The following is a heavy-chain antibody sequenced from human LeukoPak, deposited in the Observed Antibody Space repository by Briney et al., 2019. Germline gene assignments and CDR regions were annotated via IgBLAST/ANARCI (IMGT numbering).Heavy chain of an antibody. CDR1: GVSISSDN. Sequence: SETLSLTCTVSGVSISSDNWSWIRLPPGKGLEWIGYIYYSGSSNYNPSLQSRVTMSVDTSKNQFSLKLTSVTAADTAVYYCARRLRQNLFDPWGQGTLVTVSS. D-gene: IGHD4-17*01. CDR2: IYYSGSS. CDR3: ARRLRQNLFDP. V-gene: IGHV4-59*08. J-gene: IGHJ5*02.